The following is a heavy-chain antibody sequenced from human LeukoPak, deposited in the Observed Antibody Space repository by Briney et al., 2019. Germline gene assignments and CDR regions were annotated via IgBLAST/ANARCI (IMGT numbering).Heavy chain of an antibody. CDR2: IIPFCGTA. CDR3: SRADIVVVPAAERGSYYYMDV. V-gene: IGHV1-69*13. Sequence: SVKVSCKASGGTFSSYAISWVRLAPGEGLGLVGGIIPFCGTANYAQKFQARVTMTADESTSTAYMELSSLGSEDTAVYYCSRADIVVVPAAERGSYYYMDVWGKGTTVTVSS. CDR1: GGTFSSYA. J-gene: IGHJ6*03. D-gene: IGHD2-2*01.